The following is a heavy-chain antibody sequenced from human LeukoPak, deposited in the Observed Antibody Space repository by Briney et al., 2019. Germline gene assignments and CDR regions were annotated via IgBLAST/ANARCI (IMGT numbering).Heavy chain of an antibody. Sequence: GASVKVSCKASGGTFSSYAISWVRQAPGQGLEWMGRIIPILGIANYAQKFQGRVTITADKSTSTAYMELSSLRSEDTAVYYCARDEGLWFGELLDPVWGQGTLVTVSS. D-gene: IGHD3-10*01. J-gene: IGHJ4*02. CDR3: ARDEGLWFGELLDPV. CDR2: IIPILGIA. V-gene: IGHV1-69*04. CDR1: GGTFSSYA.